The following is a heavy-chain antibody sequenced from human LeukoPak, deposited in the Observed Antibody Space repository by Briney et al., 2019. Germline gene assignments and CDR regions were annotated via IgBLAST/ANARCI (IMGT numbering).Heavy chain of an antibody. CDR2: IYSSGST. V-gene: IGHV4-4*07. Sequence: PSETLSLTCSVSGGSISSYYWSWIRQPAGKGLEWIGRIYSSGSTNYNPSLKSRVTMSVDTSKNQFSLNASSVTAADTAVYHCARESRDSYGRGVDYWGQGTLVTVSS. J-gene: IGHJ4*02. CDR3: ARESRDSYGRGVDY. D-gene: IGHD5-18*01. CDR1: GGSISSYY.